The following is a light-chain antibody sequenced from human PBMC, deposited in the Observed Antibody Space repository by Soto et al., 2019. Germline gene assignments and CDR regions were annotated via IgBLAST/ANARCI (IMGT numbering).Light chain of an antibody. Sequence: QSVLTQPPSVSGAPGQRVTISCTGSSSNIGAGYDVHWYQQLPGTAPKLLIYGNSNRPSGVRGRFSGSRSGTSASLAITGCEVEDEADYYCQSYDSSLREVFGGGTKVTVL. J-gene: IGLJ2*01. CDR2: GNS. V-gene: IGLV1-40*01. CDR3: QSYDSSLREV. CDR1: SSNIGAGYD.